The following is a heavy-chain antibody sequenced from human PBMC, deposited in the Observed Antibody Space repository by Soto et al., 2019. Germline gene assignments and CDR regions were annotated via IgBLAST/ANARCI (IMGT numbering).Heavy chain of an antibody. Sequence: QVQLQESGPGLVKPSETLSLTCTVSGGSISSYYWSWIRQPPGKGLEWVGYIYYSGSTNYNPPLKGRVPLSVDTSQNHCYLKLSCVTAGDTALYYCARHDPSGAFDLWGQGKMVTVSS. V-gene: IGHV4-59*08. CDR2: IYYSGST. CDR3: ARHDPSGAFDL. D-gene: IGHD3-10*01. CDR1: GGSISSYY. J-gene: IGHJ3*01.